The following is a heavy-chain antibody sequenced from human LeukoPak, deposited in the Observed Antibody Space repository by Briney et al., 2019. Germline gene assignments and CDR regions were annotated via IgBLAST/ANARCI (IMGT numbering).Heavy chain of an antibody. CDR1: GYTFTSYA. CDR3: ARPVDTAFDAFDI. D-gene: IGHD5-18*01. V-gene: IGHV1-3*04. Sequence: ASVKASCKASGYTFTSYALHWVRRAPGQRLEWMGWINTGNGNTKYSQKFQGRVTITRDTSANIAYMDLSSLRSEDTAVYYCARPVDTAFDAFDIWGQGTMVTVSS. J-gene: IGHJ3*02. CDR2: INTGNGNT.